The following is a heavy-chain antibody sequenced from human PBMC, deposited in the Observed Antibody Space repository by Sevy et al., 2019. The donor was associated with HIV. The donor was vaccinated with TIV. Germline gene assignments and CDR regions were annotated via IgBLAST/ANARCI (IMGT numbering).Heavy chain of an antibody. D-gene: IGHD2-15*01. CDR3: ATVGLRYYSGSSSYQGDWFDP. J-gene: IGHJ5*02. CDR2: FDSQDGET. Sequence: GESLKISCKVSGYTLTKLSIHWVRQAPGKGLEWMGDFDSQDGETIYSQRFQGRVTMTVDTPTDTAYMDLGSLTSEDTAVYYCATVGLRYYSGSSSYQGDWFDPWGQGTLVTVSS. V-gene: IGHV1-24*01. CDR1: GYTLTKLS.